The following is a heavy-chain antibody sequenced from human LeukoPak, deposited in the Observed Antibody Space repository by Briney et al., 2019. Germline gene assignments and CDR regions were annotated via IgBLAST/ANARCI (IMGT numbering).Heavy chain of an antibody. D-gene: IGHD3-22*01. Sequence: GGSLRLSCAASGFTFSTYAMHWVRQAPGKGLEWVAVLSYDGSNKYYADSVKGRFTISRDNSKNTLYLQMNSLRADDTAVYYCAKDYYDFTRGLMGAFDIWGQGTMVTASS. CDR1: GFTFSTYA. J-gene: IGHJ3*02. V-gene: IGHV3-30-3*01. CDR2: LSYDGSNK. CDR3: AKDYYDFTRGLMGAFDI.